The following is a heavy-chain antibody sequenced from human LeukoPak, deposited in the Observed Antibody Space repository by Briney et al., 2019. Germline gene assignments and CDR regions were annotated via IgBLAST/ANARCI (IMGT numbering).Heavy chain of an antibody. CDR3: ARFGIAAAGTSYYYHYMDV. D-gene: IGHD6-13*01. V-gene: IGHV4-34*01. Sequence: SETLSLTCAVYGGSFSGYYWSWIRQPPGKGLEWIGEINHSGSTNYNPSLKSRVTISVDTSKNQFSLKLSSVTAADTAVYYCARFGIAAAGTSYYYHYMDVWGKGTTVTVSS. J-gene: IGHJ6*03. CDR1: GGSFSGYY. CDR2: INHSGST.